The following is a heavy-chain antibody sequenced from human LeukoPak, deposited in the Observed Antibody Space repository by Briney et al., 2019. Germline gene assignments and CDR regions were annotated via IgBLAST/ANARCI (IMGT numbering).Heavy chain of an antibody. CDR1: GYTFINFG. V-gene: IGHV1-18*01. J-gene: IGHJ4*02. CDR2: ISAYNGNT. Sequence: GASVNVSCTASGYTFINFGISWVRQAPGQGLEWMGWISAYNGNTNYAQRLQGRVTMTTDTSTSTAYMELRSLRSDDTAVYYCARDRDYGDYNTQDLFVYWGQGTLVTVSS. D-gene: IGHD4-17*01. CDR3: ARDRDYGDYNTQDLFVY.